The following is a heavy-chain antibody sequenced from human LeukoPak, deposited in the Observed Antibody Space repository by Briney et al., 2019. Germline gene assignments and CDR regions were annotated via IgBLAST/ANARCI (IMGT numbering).Heavy chain of an antibody. V-gene: IGHV5-51*01. CDR2: IYPGDSDT. CDR1: GYSFTSYW. J-gene: IGHJ6*03. Sequence: GESLKISCKGSGYSFTSYWISWVRQMPGKGLEWMGIIYPGDSDTRYSPSFQGQVTISADKSISTAYLQWSSLKASDTAMYYCARGGYSNYDPKWWCYYMDVWGKGTTVTVSS. CDR3: ARGGYSNYDPKWWCYYMDV. D-gene: IGHD4-11*01.